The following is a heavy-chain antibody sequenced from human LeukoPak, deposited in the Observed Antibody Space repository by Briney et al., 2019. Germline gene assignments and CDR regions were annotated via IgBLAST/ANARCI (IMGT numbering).Heavy chain of an antibody. D-gene: IGHD1-26*01. V-gene: IGHV3-21*01. CDR3: ARDQASGSYFY. J-gene: IGHJ4*02. Sequence: GGALRLSCAASGLTFSSYSMNWVGQAPGKGGEGVSSISSSRSYIYYADSVKGGLTTSSDNSNTSLYLQMNSLRAEDTAVYYCARDQASGSYFYWGQGTLVTVSS. CDR2: ISSSRSYI. CDR1: GLTFSSYS.